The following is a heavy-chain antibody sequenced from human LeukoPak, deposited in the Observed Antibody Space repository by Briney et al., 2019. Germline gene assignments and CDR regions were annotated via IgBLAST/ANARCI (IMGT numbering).Heavy chain of an antibody. CDR2: IRYDGSNK. CDR1: GFTFSSYA. D-gene: IGHD1-26*01. Sequence: PGGSLRLSCAASGFTFSSYAMHWVRQAPGKGLEWVTFIRYDGSNKYYADSVKGRFTISRDNSKNTLYLQMNSLRAEDTAVYYCARGTAVGATTIGYWGQGTLVTVSS. J-gene: IGHJ4*02. V-gene: IGHV3-30*02. CDR3: ARGTAVGATTIGY.